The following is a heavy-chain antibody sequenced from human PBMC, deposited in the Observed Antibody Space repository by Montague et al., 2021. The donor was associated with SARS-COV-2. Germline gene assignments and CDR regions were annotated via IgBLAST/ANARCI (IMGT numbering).Heavy chain of an antibody. V-gene: IGHV4-59*13. J-gene: IGHJ5*02. CDR1: GGSISSYY. Sequence: SETLSLTCSASGGSISSYYWSWIRQSPGKGLEWTGYIFHSGITDYNPSLKSRVTISADMSKNQFSLQLNSVTAADSAVYYCARTEYNWNDWFDPWGQGTLVTVSS. CDR3: ARTEYNWNDWFDP. D-gene: IGHD1-20*01. CDR2: IFHSGIT.